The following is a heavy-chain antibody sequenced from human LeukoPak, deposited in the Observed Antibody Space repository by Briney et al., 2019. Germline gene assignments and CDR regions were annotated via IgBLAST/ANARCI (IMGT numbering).Heavy chain of an antibody. CDR1: GYTFTSYA. CDR2: INAGNGNT. Sequence: ASVKVSCKASGYTFTSYAMHWVRQAPGRRLEWMGWINAGNGNTRYSQKFQGRVTITRDTSASAAYMELSSLRSEDTAVYYCARSFKWLSNFDYWGQGTLVTVSS. D-gene: IGHD3-22*01. J-gene: IGHJ4*02. CDR3: ARSFKWLSNFDY. V-gene: IGHV1-3*01.